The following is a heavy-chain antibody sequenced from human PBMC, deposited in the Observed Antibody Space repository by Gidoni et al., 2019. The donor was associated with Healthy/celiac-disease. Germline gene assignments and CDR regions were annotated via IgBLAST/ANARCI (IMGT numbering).Heavy chain of an antibody. D-gene: IGHD2-2*01. Sequence: EVQLVESGGGLVKPGGSLRLSCAASGFTFSSYSMNWVRQAPGKGLEWVSSISSSSSYIYYADSVKGRFTISRDNAKNSLYLQMNSLRAEDTAVYYCAILPAAMSSRFDPWGQGTLVTVSS. J-gene: IGHJ5*02. CDR1: GFTFSSYS. CDR2: ISSSSSYI. V-gene: IGHV3-21*01. CDR3: AILPAAMSSRFDP.